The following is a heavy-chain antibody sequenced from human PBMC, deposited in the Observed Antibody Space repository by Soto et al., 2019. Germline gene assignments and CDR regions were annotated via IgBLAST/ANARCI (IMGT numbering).Heavy chain of an antibody. J-gene: IGHJ3*02. Sequence: GGSLRLSCAASGFTFSSYGMHWVRQAPGKGLEWVAVIWYDGSNKYYADSVKGRFTISRDNSKNTLYLQMNSLRAEDTAVYYCAKVPRIAPPTGAFDIWGQGTMVTVSS. V-gene: IGHV3-33*06. CDR3: AKVPRIAPPTGAFDI. CDR2: IWYDGSNK. D-gene: IGHD6-13*01. CDR1: GFTFSSYG.